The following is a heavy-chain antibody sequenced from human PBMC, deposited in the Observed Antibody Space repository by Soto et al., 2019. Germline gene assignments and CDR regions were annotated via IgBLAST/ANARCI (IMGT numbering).Heavy chain of an antibody. CDR1: GGSISSSNW. D-gene: IGHD5-18*01. CDR2: IYHSGST. V-gene: IGHV4-4*02. CDR3: ERVLRRGYEPGNWFDP. J-gene: IGHJ5*02. Sequence: PSETLSLTCAVSGGSISSSNWWSWVRQPPGKGLEWIGEIYHSGSTNYNPSLKSRVTISVDKSKNQFSLKLSSVTAADTAVYYCERVLRRGYEPGNWFDPWGQGTLVTVSS.